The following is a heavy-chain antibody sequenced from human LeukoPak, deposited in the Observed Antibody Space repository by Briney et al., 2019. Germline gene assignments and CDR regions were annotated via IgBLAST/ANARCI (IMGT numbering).Heavy chain of an antibody. V-gene: IGHV3-23*01. CDR3: ARSRGYSYGSHFDY. CDR2: ISGSGGST. CDR1: GFTFSSYA. J-gene: IGHJ4*02. Sequence: GGSLRLSCAASGFTFSSYAMSWVRQAPGKGLEWVSAISGSGGSTYYADSVKGRFTISRDNAKNSLYLQMNSLRAEDTAVYYCARSRGYSYGSHFDYWGQGTLVTVSS. D-gene: IGHD5-18*01.